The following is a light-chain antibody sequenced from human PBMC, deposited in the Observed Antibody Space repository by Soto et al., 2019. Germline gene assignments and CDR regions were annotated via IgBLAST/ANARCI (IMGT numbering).Light chain of an antibody. CDR2: GAS. CDR1: QSVNSR. J-gene: IGKJ5*01. V-gene: IGKV3-11*01. Sequence: EIVLTQSPGTLALSPGERATLSCRASQSVNSRLAWYQHKPGQAPRLLISGASNRASGIPARFSAWGSGTDFTLTISRVDPEDFAVYYCQQRSDWPPITFGQGTRLEIK. CDR3: QQRSDWPPIT.